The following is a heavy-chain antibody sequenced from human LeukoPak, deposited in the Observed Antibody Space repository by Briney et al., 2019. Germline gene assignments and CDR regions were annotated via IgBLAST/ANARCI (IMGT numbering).Heavy chain of an antibody. D-gene: IGHD3-22*01. V-gene: IGHV4-59*01. J-gene: IGHJ3*02. CDR2: IYYNGNT. Sequence: SETLSLTCTVSGASISSSYWSWVRQPPGKRLEWIGFIYYNGNTNSNPSLKSRVTISVDTSKNQFSLKLTSVTAADTAVYYCVRGNYDNRGHSNAFDIWGQGAMVTVSS. CDR1: GASISSSY. CDR3: VRGNYDNRGHSNAFDI.